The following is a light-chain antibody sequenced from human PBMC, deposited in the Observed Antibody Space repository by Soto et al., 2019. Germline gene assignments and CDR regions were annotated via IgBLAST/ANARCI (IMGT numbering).Light chain of an antibody. Sequence: DIVLTQSPGTLSLSPGERATLSCRASQSVSSNYLAWYQQKSGQAPRLLIYGASSRATGIPDRFSGSGSGTDFTLTISSLEPEDFAVYYCQQYGGSPRTFGQGTRVEIK. V-gene: IGKV3-20*01. J-gene: IGKJ1*01. CDR1: QSVSSNY. CDR3: QQYGGSPRT. CDR2: GAS.